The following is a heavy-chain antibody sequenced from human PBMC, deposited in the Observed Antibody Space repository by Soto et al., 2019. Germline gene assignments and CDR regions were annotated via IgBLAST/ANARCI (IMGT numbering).Heavy chain of an antibody. J-gene: IGHJ4*02. CDR2: AYFSGGNT. CDR1: GDSMRGYHFY. Sequence: PSETLSLTCSVSGDSMRGYHFYWGWIRQAPGKGLEWIGSAYFSGGNTYYSPSLKSRVSISVDTSKSEFSLRLTSLTAADTAVYFCAYGSRSARIDYWGQGTLVTVYS. CDR3: AYGSRSARIDY. D-gene: IGHD3-10*01. V-gene: IGHV4-39*01.